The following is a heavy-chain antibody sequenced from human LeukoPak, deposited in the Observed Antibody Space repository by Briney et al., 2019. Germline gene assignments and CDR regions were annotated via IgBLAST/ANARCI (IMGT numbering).Heavy chain of an antibody. V-gene: IGHV3-48*04. CDR3: ARSGRGYEDAFDI. Sequence: GGSLRLSCAASGFTFSSYAMSWVRQAPGKGLEWVSYISSSGSTIYYADSVKGRFTISRDNAKNSLYLQMNSLRAEGTAVYYCARSGRGYEDAFDIWGQGTMVIVSS. J-gene: IGHJ3*02. CDR2: ISSSGSTI. D-gene: IGHD5-12*01. CDR1: GFTFSSYA.